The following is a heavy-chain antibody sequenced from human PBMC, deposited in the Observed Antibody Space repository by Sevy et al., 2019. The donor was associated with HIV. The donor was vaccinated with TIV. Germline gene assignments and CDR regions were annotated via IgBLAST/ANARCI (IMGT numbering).Heavy chain of an antibody. V-gene: IGHV3-48*02. CDR2: ISNSGSAI. J-gene: IGHJ6*03. Sequence: GGSLRLSCVASGFTFSPYSMNWVRQAPGKGLEWVSYISNSGSAIYYADSVKGRFTISRDNAENSLYLQMSSLRDEDTAVYYCPRVGVLSTYCSSTSSYAGGGFHYYYYYMDVWGKGTTVTVSS. CDR1: GFTFSPYS. D-gene: IGHD2-2*01. CDR3: PRVGVLSTYCSSTSSYAGGGFHYYYYYMDV.